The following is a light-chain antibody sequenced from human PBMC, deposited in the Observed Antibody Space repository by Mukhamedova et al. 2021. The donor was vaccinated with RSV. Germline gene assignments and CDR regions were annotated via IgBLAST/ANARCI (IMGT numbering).Light chain of an antibody. V-gene: IGKV1-27*01. Sequence: WYQRRVHGKAPKLLIYAASTLQSGVPSRFSGSGSGTDFTLTINSLQPEDVATYYCQKYVSAPLTFGGGTKVEIK. J-gene: IGKJ4*01. CDR3: QKYVSAPLT. CDR2: AAS.